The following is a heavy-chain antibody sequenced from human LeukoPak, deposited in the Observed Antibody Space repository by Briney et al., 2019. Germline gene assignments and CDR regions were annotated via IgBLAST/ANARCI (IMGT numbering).Heavy chain of an antibody. V-gene: IGHV3-11*04. J-gene: IGHJ4*02. CDR3: ARTRGIVVVPAATDH. D-gene: IGHD2-2*01. CDR2: ISSSGSTI. CDR1: GFTFSDYY. Sequence: PGGSLRLSCAASGFTFSDYYMSWIRQAPGKGLEWVSYISSSGSTIYYADSVKGRFTISRDNAKNSLYLQMNSLRAEDTAVYYCARTRGIVVVPAATDHWGQGTLVTVSS.